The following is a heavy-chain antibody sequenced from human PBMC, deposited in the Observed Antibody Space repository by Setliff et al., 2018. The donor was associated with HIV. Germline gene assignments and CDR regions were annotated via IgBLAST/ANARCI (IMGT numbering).Heavy chain of an antibody. V-gene: IGHV3-30*02. D-gene: IGHD3-22*01. CDR1: GFSFSNYG. CDR2: IRYEGSNK. J-gene: IGHJ6*03. CDR3: AKQGSGYDYYYMDV. Sequence: GGSLRLSCAASGFSFSNYGMHWVRQAPGKGLEWVAFIRYEGSNKYYADSVKGRFTISRDNSKNTLYLQMNSLRAEDTAVYYCAKQGSGYDYYYMDVWGKGTTVTVSS.